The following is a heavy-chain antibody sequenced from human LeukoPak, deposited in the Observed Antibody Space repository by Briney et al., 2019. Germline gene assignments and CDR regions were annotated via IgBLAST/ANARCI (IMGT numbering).Heavy chain of an antibody. CDR2: IRYDGINK. J-gene: IGHJ6*03. CDR1: EFTFRTYG. Sequence: GGSLRLSCAASEFTFRTYGMHWVRQAPGKGLEWVAFIRYDGINKYYADSMKGRFTISRDNSKNTLYLQMNSLRAEDTAVYYCARLTYLYYYYYMDVWGKGTTVTVSS. CDR3: ARLTYLYYYYYMDV. D-gene: IGHD2-2*01. V-gene: IGHV3-30*02.